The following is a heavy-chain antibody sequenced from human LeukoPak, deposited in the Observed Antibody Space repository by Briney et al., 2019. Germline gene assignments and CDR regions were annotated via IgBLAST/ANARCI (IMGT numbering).Heavy chain of an antibody. CDR2: IYHSGST. Sequence: SETLSLTCTVSGYSISSGYYWGWIRQPPGKGLEWIGSIYHSGSTYYNPSLKSRVTISVDTSKNQFSLKLSSVTAADTAVYYCASASSGYSYGTDYWGQGTLVTVSS. V-gene: IGHV4-38-2*02. D-gene: IGHD5-18*01. CDR3: ASASSGYSYGTDY. J-gene: IGHJ4*02. CDR1: GYSISSGYY.